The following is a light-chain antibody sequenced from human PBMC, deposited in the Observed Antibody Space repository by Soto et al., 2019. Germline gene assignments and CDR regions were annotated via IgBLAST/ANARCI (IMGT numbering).Light chain of an antibody. CDR2: EVT. CDR1: SSDVGAYNY. CDR3: TSFTTSSTYV. Sequence: QSVLTQPASVSGSPGQSITISCTGTSSDVGAYNYVSWYQQFPGKAPKLMIYEVTNRPSGVSNRFSGSKSGNTASLTISGLQAEDEGDYYCTSFTTSSTYVFGTGAKAIV. J-gene: IGLJ1*01. V-gene: IGLV2-14*01.